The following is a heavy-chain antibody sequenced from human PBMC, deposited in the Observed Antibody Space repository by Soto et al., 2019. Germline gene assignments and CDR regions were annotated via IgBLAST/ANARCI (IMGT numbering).Heavy chain of an antibody. D-gene: IGHD6-13*01. CDR3: TRLGIATAY. CDR2: INPNTGDT. Sequence: QVQLVQSGAEVKKPGASVKVSCKASGYTFTGYYIHWVRQAPGQGFAWMGWINPNTGDTNYAQKFQGRVTMTRDTSIGTVYMELSRLRYDDTAVYYCTRLGIATAYWGQGTLITVSS. J-gene: IGHJ4*02. CDR1: GYTFTGYY. V-gene: IGHV1-2*02.